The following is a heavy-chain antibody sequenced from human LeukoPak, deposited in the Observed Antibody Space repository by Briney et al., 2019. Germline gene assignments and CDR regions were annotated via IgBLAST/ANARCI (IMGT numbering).Heavy chain of an antibody. CDR3: AGSAGLKSTYYDYVWGSYRYPFDFDY. CDR2: INPNSGGT. D-gene: IGHD3-16*02. J-gene: IGHJ4*02. V-gene: IGHV1-2*02. Sequence: ASVKVSCKASGYTFTGYYMHWVRQAPGQGLEWMGWINPNSGGTNYAQKFQGRVTMTRDTSISTAYMELSRLRSDDTAVYYCAGSAGLKSTYYDYVWGSYRYPFDFDYWGQGTLVTGSS. CDR1: GYTFTGYY.